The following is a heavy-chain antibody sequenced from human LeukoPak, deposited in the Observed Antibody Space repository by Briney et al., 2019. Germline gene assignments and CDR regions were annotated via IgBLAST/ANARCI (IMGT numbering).Heavy chain of an antibody. CDR3: ARDLASSGYDPDPPPYYFDY. CDR1: GFTFSSYW. CDR2: IKQDGSEK. Sequence: TGGSLRLSCAASGFTFSSYWMSWVRQAPGKGLEWVANIKQDGSEKYYVDSVKGRFTISRDNAKNSLYLQMNSLIAEDTAVYYCARDLASSGYDPDPPPYYFDYWGQGTLVTVSS. V-gene: IGHV3-7*01. J-gene: IGHJ4*02. D-gene: IGHD5-12*01.